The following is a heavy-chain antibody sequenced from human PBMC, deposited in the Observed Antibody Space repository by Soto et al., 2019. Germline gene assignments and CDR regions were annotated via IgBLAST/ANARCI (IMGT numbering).Heavy chain of an antibody. CDR3: ARVLGDYGPYYFDY. D-gene: IGHD4-17*01. J-gene: IGHJ4*02. V-gene: IGHV3-33*01. Sequence: GGSLRLSCAASGFTFSSYGMHWVRQAPGKGLEWVAVIWYDGSSKYYADSVKGRFTISRDNSKNTLYLQMNSLRAEDTAVYYCARVLGDYGPYYFDYWGQGTLVTVSS. CDR1: GFTFSSYG. CDR2: IWYDGSSK.